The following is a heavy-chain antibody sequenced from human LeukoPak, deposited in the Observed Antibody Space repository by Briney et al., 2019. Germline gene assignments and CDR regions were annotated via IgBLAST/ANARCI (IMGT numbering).Heavy chain of an antibody. Sequence: PSETLSLTCTVSGGSISSYYWSWIRQPPGKGLGGSGYIYYNGSTNYNPSLKSRVTISVDTPKNQFSLKLSSVTAADTAVYYCARGDSGYADYYYYYMDVWGKGTTVTVSS. CDR3: ARGDSGYADYYYYYMDV. CDR1: GGSISSYY. J-gene: IGHJ6*03. V-gene: IGHV4-59*01. CDR2: IYYNGST. D-gene: IGHD5-12*01.